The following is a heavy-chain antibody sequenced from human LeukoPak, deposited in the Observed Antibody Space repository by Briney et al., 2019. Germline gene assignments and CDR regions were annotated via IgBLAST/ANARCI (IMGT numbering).Heavy chain of an antibody. CDR2: INPHSGGT. D-gene: IGHD2-15*01. CDR1: GYTFTGYY. CDR3: AGPKTFITPGSAYYYYAMDV. J-gene: IGHJ6*02. V-gene: IGHV1-2*02. Sequence: ASVKVSCKASGYTFTGYYMHWLRQAPGQGLEWMGWINPHSGGTNYAQKFKGRVTLTRDTSISTAYMKLSRLRSDDTAVYYCAGPKTFITPGSAYYYYAMDVWGQGTTVTVS.